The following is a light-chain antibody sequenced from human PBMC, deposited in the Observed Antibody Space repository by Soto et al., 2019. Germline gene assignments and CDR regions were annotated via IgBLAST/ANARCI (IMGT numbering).Light chain of an antibody. J-gene: IGLJ1*01. V-gene: IGLV2-14*01. CDR2: EVT. Sequence: QSVLTQPASVSGSPGQSITISCTGTSSDVGAYIYVSWYQHHPGKAPKVMIYEVTNRPSGVSDRFSGSKSGNTASLTISGLQAEDEADYYCCSYRGNALYVFGPGTKVTVL. CDR1: SSDVGAYIY. CDR3: CSYRGNALYV.